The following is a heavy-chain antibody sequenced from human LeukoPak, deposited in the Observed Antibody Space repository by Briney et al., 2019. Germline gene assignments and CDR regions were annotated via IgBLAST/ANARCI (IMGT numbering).Heavy chain of an antibody. Sequence: ASVKVSCKASGYTFTSYGISWVRQASGQGLEWMGWISAYNGNTNYAQKLQGRVTMTTDTSTSTAYMELRSLRSDDTAVYYCARVGEYCSSTSCYKAGGFDYWGQGTLVTVSS. D-gene: IGHD2-2*02. V-gene: IGHV1-18*01. CDR1: GYTFTSYG. CDR3: ARVGEYCSSTSCYKAGGFDY. CDR2: ISAYNGNT. J-gene: IGHJ4*02.